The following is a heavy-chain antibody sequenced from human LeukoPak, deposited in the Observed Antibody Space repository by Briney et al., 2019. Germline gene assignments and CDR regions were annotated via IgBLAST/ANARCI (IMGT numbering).Heavy chain of an antibody. CDR2: IKSDGSSS. J-gene: IGHJ4*02. CDR1: GFTFSSYFW. V-gene: IGHV3-74*01. D-gene: IGHD4-23*01. CDR3: VRDLDLGGYSSFEY. Sequence: GGSLRLSCAASGFTFSSYFWMHWVRQAPGKGLVWVSRIKSDGSSSTYADSVKGRFTISRDNAKNSLYLQMNTLRAEDTAVYYCVRDLDLGGYSSFEYWGQGALVTVSS.